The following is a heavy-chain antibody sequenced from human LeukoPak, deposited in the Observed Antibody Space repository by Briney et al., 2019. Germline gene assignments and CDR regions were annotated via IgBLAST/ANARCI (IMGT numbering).Heavy chain of an antibody. CDR2: VNESGGT. V-gene: IGHV4-34*01. CDR1: IDSFSNYH. Sequence: SETLSLTCAVYIDSFSNYHWNWIRQTPAKGMEWIGEVNESGGTNISPSLRSRVILSVDTSKIQFSLKLISVTVADTAVYYCARLFGGVTTFDYWGQGALVTVSS. J-gene: IGHJ4*02. CDR3: ARLFGGVTTFDY. D-gene: IGHD2-8*02.